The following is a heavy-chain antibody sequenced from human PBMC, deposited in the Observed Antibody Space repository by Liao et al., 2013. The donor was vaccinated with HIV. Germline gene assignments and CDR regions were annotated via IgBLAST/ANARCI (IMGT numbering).Heavy chain of an antibody. J-gene: IGHJ4*02. CDR3: ARDRPLTTSKSYYFEY. CDR2: IHTTGSS. V-gene: IGHV4-61*02. D-gene: IGHD1-1*01. Sequence: QVQLQESGPGLVKPSQTLSLTCTVSGVSISSGSYYWTWIRQPAGEGLEWIGRIHTTGSSNYNPSLKSRVTISVDTSKNQFSLKLTSVTAADTAVYYCARDRPLTTSKSYYFEYWGQGTLVTVSS. CDR1: GVSISSGSYY.